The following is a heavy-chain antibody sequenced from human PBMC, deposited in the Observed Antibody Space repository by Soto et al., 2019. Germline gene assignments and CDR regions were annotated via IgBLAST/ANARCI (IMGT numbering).Heavy chain of an antibody. CDR3: ARTYHPQSYFDL. V-gene: IGHV1-46*01. J-gene: IGHJ2*01. D-gene: IGHD2-21*01. CDR1: GDSFSTYC. Sequence: ASVKLSCKACGDSFSTYCLHWVRQAPGQGLEWMGIIKSSGGSTSYAQNFQGRLTVTWDTSTSTVYLDLSSLRSEDTAVYYCARTYHPQSYFDLWGRGTLVTVSS. CDR2: IKSSGGST.